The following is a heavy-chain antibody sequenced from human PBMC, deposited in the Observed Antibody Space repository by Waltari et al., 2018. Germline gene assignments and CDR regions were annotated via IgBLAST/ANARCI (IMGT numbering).Heavy chain of an antibody. CDR1: GDTFSSYT. V-gene: IGHV1-69*02. CDR3: ARAPDYDSSGYYGYYGMDV. D-gene: IGHD3-22*01. J-gene: IGHJ6*02. Sequence: QVQLVQSGAEVKKPGSSVKVSCKASGDTFSSYTITWVRQAPGQGLEWMGRISPILGIANFAQKFQGRVTITADKSTSTAYMELSSLRSEDTAVYYCARAPDYDSSGYYGYYGMDVWGQGTTVTVSS. CDR2: ISPILGIA.